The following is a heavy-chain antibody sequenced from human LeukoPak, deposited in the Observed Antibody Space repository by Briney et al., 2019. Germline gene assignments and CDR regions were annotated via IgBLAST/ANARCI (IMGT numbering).Heavy chain of an antibody. J-gene: IGHJ4*02. Sequence: GGSLRLSCTASGFTFGDYAMSWFRQAPGKGLEWVGFIRSKAYGGTTEYTASVKGRFTISRDDSKSIAYLQMNSLKTEDTAVYYCTRDLDEWEPRNPNDYWGQGTLVTVSS. V-gene: IGHV3-49*01. CDR3: TRDLDEWEPRNPNDY. CDR1: GFTFGDYA. D-gene: IGHD1-26*01. CDR2: IRSKAYGGTT.